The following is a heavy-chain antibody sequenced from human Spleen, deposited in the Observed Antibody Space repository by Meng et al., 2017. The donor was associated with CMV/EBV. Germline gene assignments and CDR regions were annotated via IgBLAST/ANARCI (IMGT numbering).Heavy chain of an antibody. Sequence: SSVKVSCKASGGTFSSYAISWVRQAPGQGLEWMGGIIPILGIANYAQKFQGRVTITADKSTSTAYMELSSLRSEDTAAYYCARDVTGADAFDIWGQGTMVTVSS. CDR3: ARDVTGADAFDI. CDR1: GGTFSSYA. J-gene: IGHJ3*02. D-gene: IGHD7-27*01. V-gene: IGHV1-69*10. CDR2: IIPILGIA.